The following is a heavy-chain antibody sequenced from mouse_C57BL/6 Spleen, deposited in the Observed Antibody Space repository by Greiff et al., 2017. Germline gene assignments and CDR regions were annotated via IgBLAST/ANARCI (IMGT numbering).Heavy chain of an antibody. J-gene: IGHJ4*01. Sequence: DVQLVESGGGLVKPGGSLKLSCAASGFTFSDYGMHWVRQAPEKGLEWVAYISSGSSTIYYADTVKGRFTISRDNAKNTLFLQMTSLRSEDTAMYYCARNYDYDNYAMDYWGQGTSVTVSS. V-gene: IGHV5-17*01. CDR1: GFTFSDYG. CDR2: ISSGSSTI. D-gene: IGHD2-4*01. CDR3: ARNYDYDNYAMDY.